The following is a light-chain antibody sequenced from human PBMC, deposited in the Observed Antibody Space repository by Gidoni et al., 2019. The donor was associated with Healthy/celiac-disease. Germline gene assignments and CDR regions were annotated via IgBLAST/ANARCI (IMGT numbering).Light chain of an antibody. CDR3: QQGYSTPYT. CDR1: QSNSSY. J-gene: IGKJ2*01. V-gene: IGKV1-39*01. CDR2: AAS. Sequence: IQMTQSRSSLSASVGDRDTITCRASQSNSSYLNGYQQKTEKAPKLLIYAASSEQSGVPSRFSGSGSGTDFTHTISSLQPEDFVTYYGQQGYSTPYTFGQGTKLEIK.